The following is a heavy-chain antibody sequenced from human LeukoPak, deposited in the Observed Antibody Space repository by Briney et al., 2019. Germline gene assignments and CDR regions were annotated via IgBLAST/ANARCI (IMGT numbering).Heavy chain of an antibody. Sequence: SVKVSCKASGGTFSSYAISWVRQAPGQGLEWMGGIIPIFGTANYAQKFQGRVTITADESTSTAYMELSSLRSEDTAVYYCARSFEDCSSTSCYQEYLQHWGQGTLVTVSS. V-gene: IGHV1-69*13. D-gene: IGHD2-2*01. CDR2: IIPIFGTA. J-gene: IGHJ1*01. CDR3: ARSFEDCSSTSCYQEYLQH. CDR1: GGTFSSYA.